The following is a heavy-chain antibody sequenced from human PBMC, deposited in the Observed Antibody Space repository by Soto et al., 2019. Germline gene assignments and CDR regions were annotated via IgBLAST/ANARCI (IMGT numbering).Heavy chain of an antibody. J-gene: IGHJ4*02. Sequence: SETLSLTCAVYGGSFSGYYWSWIRQPPGKGLEWIGEINHSGSTNYNPSLKSRVTISVDTSKSQFSLKLSSVTATDTAVYYWARATFYYYGSGSYPFDYWGQGTLVTVSS. V-gene: IGHV4-34*01. CDR2: INHSGST. CDR1: GGSFSGYY. D-gene: IGHD3-10*01. CDR3: ARATFYYYGSGSYPFDY.